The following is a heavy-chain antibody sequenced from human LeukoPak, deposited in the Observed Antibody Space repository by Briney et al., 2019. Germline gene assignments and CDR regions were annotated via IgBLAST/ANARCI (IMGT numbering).Heavy chain of an antibody. CDR2: IVYDGGSA. J-gene: IGHJ4*02. CDR1: GFNFIRHG. Sequence: PGGSLRLSCAASGFNFIRHGMHWVRLALGKGLEGVTFIVYDGGSATYADSVKRRFTIPRDNSRDTVYLQMNSLRAEDTAVDCCARFTGGDSSGYYEDWGQGTLVTVSS. D-gene: IGHD3-22*01. V-gene: IGHV3-33*01. CDR3: ARFTGGDSSGYYED.